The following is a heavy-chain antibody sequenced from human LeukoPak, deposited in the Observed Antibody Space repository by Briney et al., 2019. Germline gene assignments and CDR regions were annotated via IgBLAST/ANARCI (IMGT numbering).Heavy chain of an antibody. D-gene: IGHD6-13*01. CDR1: GGSISSSFW. CDR2: IYHSGST. CDR3: ARDRGSSWYNPRLNWFDP. J-gene: IGHJ5*02. V-gene: IGHV4-4*02. Sequence: SETLSLTCAVSGGSISSSFWWSWVRQPPGKGLEWIGEIYHSGSTNYKPSLRSRVTISVDKSKNQFSLKLSSVTAADTAVYYCARDRGSSWYNPRLNWFDPWGQGTLVTVSS.